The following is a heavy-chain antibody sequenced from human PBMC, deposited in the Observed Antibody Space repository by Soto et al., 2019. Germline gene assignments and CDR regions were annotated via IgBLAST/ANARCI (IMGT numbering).Heavy chain of an antibody. CDR1: GFTFSSYA. CDR2: ISGSGGST. V-gene: IGHV3-23*01. CDR3: AKAHALPAAQIRFLEWLSYVDY. D-gene: IGHD3-3*01. Sequence: GGSLRLSCAASGFTFSSYAMSWVRQAPGKGLEWVSAISGSGGSTYYADSVKGRFTISRDNSKNTLYLQMNSLRAEYTAVYYCAKAHALPAAQIRFLEWLSYVDYWGQGTLVTVSS. J-gene: IGHJ4*02.